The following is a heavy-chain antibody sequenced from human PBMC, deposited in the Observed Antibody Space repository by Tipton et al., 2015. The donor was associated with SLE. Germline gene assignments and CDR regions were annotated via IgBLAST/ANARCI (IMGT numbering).Heavy chain of an antibody. V-gene: IGHV4-34*01. CDR3: ARGPFQRWPPGAY. D-gene: IGHD6-19*01. CDR2: IADTGSP. CDR1: GGSLSGYH. J-gene: IGHJ4*02. Sequence: TLSLTCAVYGGSLSGYHWTGIRQPPGQGLEWIGEIADTGSPNYNPPLKSRVTISLDTSKSQFSLILNSLTAADTAVYYCARGPFQRWPPGAYWGQGTLVTVSS.